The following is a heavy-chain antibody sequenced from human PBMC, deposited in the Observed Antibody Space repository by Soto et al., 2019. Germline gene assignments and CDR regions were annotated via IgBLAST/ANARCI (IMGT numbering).Heavy chain of an antibody. CDR1: GGSFSGYY. CDR3: ARVLPRIYCRSTSCYTNWFDP. Sequence: QVQLQQWGAGLLKPSETLSLTCAVYGGSFSGYYWSWIRQPPGKGLEWIGEINHSGSTNYNPSLKSRVTISVDTSKNQFSLKLSSVTAADTAVYYCARVLPRIYCRSTSCYTNWFDPGGQGTLVTVSS. CDR2: INHSGST. J-gene: IGHJ5*02. D-gene: IGHD2-2*02. V-gene: IGHV4-34*01.